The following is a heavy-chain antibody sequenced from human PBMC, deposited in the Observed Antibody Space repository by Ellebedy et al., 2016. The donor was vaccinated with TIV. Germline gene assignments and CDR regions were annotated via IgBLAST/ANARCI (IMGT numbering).Heavy chain of an antibody. J-gene: IGHJ4*02. Sequence: GGSLRLSCAASGFTFSAYALTWVRHAPGKGLEWVSGISGNNGTTYYADSVKGRFTISRDYSKNTLYLQMNSLRAEDTALYYCAKNNGFYGNPGAYFDYWGQGNLVTVSS. D-gene: IGHD4-11*01. CDR2: ISGNNGTT. CDR1: GFTFSAYA. V-gene: IGHV3-23*01. CDR3: AKNNGFYGNPGAYFDY.